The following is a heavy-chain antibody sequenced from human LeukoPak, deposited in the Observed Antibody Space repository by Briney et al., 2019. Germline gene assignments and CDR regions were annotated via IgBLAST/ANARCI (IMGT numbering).Heavy chain of an antibody. Sequence: GESLKISCKGSGYSFTSYWIGWVRQMPGKGLEWMGGIYPGDSDTTYNPSFQGQVTISADISISTAYLQWSSLKASDTAMYYCARTRRGIAAAGTNWFDPWGQGTLVTVSS. CDR1: GYSFTSYW. V-gene: IGHV5-51*01. CDR2: IYPGDSDT. D-gene: IGHD6-13*01. CDR3: ARTRRGIAAAGTNWFDP. J-gene: IGHJ5*02.